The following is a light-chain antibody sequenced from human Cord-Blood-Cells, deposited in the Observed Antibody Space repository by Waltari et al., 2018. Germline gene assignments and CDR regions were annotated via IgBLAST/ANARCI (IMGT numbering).Light chain of an antibody. CDR3: QQRSNWLT. CDR1: QSVSSY. Sequence: EIVLTQSQATLSLSPGESATLSCRASQSVSSYLAWYQQKPGQAPRLLMYDASNRATGIPARFSGSWSGTDFTHTISSLEPEDFAVYYCQQRSNWLTFGGGTKVEIK. V-gene: IGKV3-11*01. J-gene: IGKJ4*01. CDR2: DAS.